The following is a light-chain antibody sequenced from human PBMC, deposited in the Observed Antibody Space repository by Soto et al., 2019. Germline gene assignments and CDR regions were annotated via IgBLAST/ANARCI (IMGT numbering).Light chain of an antibody. J-gene: IGKJ4*01. V-gene: IGKV3-11*01. CDR2: DAS. CDR3: QQRSYWPLT. CDR1: QTVDSTY. Sequence: EIVLTQSPGTLPLSPGERATLSCRASQTVDSTYLAWYQQKPGQAPRLLIYDASNKATGIPARFSGSGSGTDFTLTINSLEPEDFAVYYCQQRSYWPLTFGGGTKVDIK.